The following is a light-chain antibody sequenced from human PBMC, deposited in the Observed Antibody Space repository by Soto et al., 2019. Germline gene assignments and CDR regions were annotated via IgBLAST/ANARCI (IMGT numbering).Light chain of an antibody. Sequence: EXVLTQSPGTLSLSPGERATLSCRASQSVSSSYLAWYQQKPGQAPRLLIYGASSRATGIPDRFSGSGSGTDFTLTISRLEPEDFAVYYCQQYGSSFGQGTKVEIK. V-gene: IGKV3-20*01. CDR1: QSVSSSY. CDR2: GAS. CDR3: QQYGSS. J-gene: IGKJ1*01.